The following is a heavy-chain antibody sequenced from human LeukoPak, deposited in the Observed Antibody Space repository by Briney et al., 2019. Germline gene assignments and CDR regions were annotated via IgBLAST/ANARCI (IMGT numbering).Heavy chain of an antibody. CDR2: ISSSRSTI. CDR1: GFTFSSYS. Sequence: GGSLRLSCAASGFTFSSYSMNWVRQAPGKGLEWVSYISSSRSTIYYADSGKGRFTISRDNTKNSLYLQMTSLRAEDTAVYYCERDPRYRGDGSFDYWGQRTLVTVSS. J-gene: IGHJ4*02. V-gene: IGHV3-48*01. CDR3: ERDPRYRGDGSFDY. D-gene: IGHD5-12*01.